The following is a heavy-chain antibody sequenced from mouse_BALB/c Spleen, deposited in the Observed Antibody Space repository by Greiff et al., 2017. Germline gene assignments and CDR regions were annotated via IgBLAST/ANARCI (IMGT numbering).Heavy chain of an antibody. V-gene: IGHV5-15*02. D-gene: IGHD2-3*01. J-gene: IGHJ4*01. Sequence: EVKLVESGGGLVQPGGSRKLSCAASGFTFSDYGMAWVRQAPGKGPEWVAFISNLAYSIYYADTVTGRFTISRENAKNTLYLEMSSLRSEDTAMYYCARDKDGFMDYWGQGTSVTVSS. CDR2: ISNLAYSI. CDR3: ARDKDGFMDY. CDR1: GFTFSDYG.